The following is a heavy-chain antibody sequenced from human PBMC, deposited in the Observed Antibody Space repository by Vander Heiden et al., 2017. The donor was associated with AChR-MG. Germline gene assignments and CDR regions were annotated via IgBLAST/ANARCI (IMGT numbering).Heavy chain of an antibody. CDR1: GFTVSSNY. CDR3: ARDRNYVGGNAFDI. J-gene: IGHJ3*02. CDR2: IYSGGST. D-gene: IGHD4-4*01. V-gene: IGHV3-66*01. Sequence: EVQLVESGGGLVQPGGSLRLSCAASGFTVSSNYMGWVRQAPGKGLEWVSVIYSGGSTYYADSVKGRFTISRDNSKNTLYLQMNSLRAEDTAVYYCARDRNYVGGNAFDIWGQGTMVTVSS.